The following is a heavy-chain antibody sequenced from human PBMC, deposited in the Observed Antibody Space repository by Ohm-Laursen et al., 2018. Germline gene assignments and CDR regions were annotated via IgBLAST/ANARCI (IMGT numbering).Heavy chain of an antibody. CDR3: APVVREAGGSYGH. Sequence: VASVKVSCKASGYTFTGYYMHWVRQAPGQGLEWMGWINPNSGGTNYAQKFQGRVTMTRDTSISTAYMELSRLRSDDTAVYYCAPVVREAGGSYGHWGQGTLVTVSS. CDR1: GYTFTGYY. CDR2: INPNSGGT. J-gene: IGHJ4*02. D-gene: IGHD1-26*01. V-gene: IGHV1-2*02.